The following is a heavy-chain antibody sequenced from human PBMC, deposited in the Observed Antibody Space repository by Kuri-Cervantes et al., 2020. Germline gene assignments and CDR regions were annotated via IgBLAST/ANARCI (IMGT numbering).Heavy chain of an antibody. V-gene: IGHV3-7*01. CDR1: GFTFSSYW. J-gene: IGHJ4*02. CDR3: ARDSSGWPDY. Sequence: GESLKISCAASGFTFSSYWMSWVRQAPGKGLEWVANIKQDGSEKYYVDSVKGRFTISRDNSKNTLYLQMNSLRAEDTAVYYCARDSSGWPDYWGQGTLVTVSS. CDR2: IKQDGSEK. D-gene: IGHD6-19*01.